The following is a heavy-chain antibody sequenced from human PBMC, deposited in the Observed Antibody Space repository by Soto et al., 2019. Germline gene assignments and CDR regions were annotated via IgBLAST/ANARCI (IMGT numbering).Heavy chain of an antibody. D-gene: IGHD2-8*01. Sequence: QVQLVQSGAEVKKPGASVKVSCKASGSTFTSYGISWVRQAPGQGLEWMGWISAYNGNTNYAQKLQGRVTMTTDTSTSTAYMELRSLRSDDTAVYYCARGLLMVYAIQVGDAFDIWGQGTMVTVSS. V-gene: IGHV1-18*01. CDR3: ARGLLMVYAIQVGDAFDI. CDR1: GSTFTSYG. CDR2: ISAYNGNT. J-gene: IGHJ3*02.